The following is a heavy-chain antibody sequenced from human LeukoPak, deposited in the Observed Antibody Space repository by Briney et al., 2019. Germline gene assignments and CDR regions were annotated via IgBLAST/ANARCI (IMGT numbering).Heavy chain of an antibody. CDR1: GYTFTSYC. Sequence: GASVKVSCKASGYTFTSYCISWVRQAPGQGLEWMGWISGFNGNTKYALNLQGKVTMTTDTSASTAYMELRSLSSDDTAVYYCARIGIAIVSSVNDYYYYGMDVWGQGTTVTVSS. D-gene: IGHD2/OR15-2a*01. J-gene: IGHJ6*02. V-gene: IGHV1-18*01. CDR2: ISGFNGNT. CDR3: ARIGIAIVSSVNDYYYYGMDV.